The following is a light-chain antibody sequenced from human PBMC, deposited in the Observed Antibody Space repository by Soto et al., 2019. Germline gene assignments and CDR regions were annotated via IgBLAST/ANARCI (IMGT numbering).Light chain of an antibody. CDR1: RSVFYSSNNKDY. V-gene: IGKV4-1*01. CDR3: QQYYSSPYT. Sequence: DIVLTQSPDSLAVSLGERATIICKSSRSVFYSSNNKDYLAWYQQKPGQPPNLLIYWASTRESGVPDRFSGSGSATDFTLTISSLQAEDVAVYYCQQYYSSPYTFGQGTKLEIK. CDR2: WAS. J-gene: IGKJ2*01.